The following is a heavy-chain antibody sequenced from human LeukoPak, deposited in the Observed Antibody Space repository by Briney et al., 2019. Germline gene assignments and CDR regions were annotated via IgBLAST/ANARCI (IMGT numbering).Heavy chain of an antibody. CDR2: ISSSSSYI. J-gene: IGHJ4*02. CDR3: AISGYDVYYFDY. CDR1: GFTFSSYS. V-gene: IGHV3-21*04. D-gene: IGHD5-12*01. Sequence: SGGSLRLSCAASGFTFSSYSMNWVRQAPGKGLEWVSSISSSSSYIYYADSVKGRFTISRDNAKNSLYLQMNSLRAEDTAVYYCAISGYDVYYFDYWGQGALVTVSS.